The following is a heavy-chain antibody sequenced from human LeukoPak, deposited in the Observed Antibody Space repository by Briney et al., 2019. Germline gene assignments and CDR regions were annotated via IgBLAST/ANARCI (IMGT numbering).Heavy chain of an antibody. Sequence: GGSLRLSCVASGFTFTDHPMNWVRQAPGKGLEWISYIGGDGIAFYADSVKGRFTASKDDARKSMYLQMNSLRVEDTAVYYCAKDPHIDTAMVPPDYWGQGTLVTVSS. V-gene: IGHV3-69-1*01. CDR2: IGGDGIA. J-gene: IGHJ4*02. CDR3: AKDPHIDTAMVPPDY. CDR1: GFTFTDHP. D-gene: IGHD5-18*01.